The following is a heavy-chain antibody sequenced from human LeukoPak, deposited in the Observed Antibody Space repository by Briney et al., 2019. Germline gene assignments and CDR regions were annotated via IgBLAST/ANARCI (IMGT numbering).Heavy chain of an antibody. D-gene: IGHD2-21*02. Sequence: PGGSLRLSCAASGFTFGSYSMNWVRQAPGKGLEWLSYISGTTGIIYYADSVKGRFTISRDNAKISLYLQMNSLRAEDTAVYYCAREVAYCGGDCSGGWFDPWGQGTLVTVSS. V-gene: IGHV3-48*01. CDR2: ISGTTGII. CDR1: GFTFGSYS. CDR3: AREVAYCGGDCSGGWFDP. J-gene: IGHJ5*02.